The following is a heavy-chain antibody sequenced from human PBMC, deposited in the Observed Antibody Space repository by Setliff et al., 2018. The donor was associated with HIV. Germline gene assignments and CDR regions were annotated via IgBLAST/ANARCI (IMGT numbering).Heavy chain of an antibody. CDR3: ARDLSYDYDRSSDTFDY. Sequence: PGGSLRLSCTASGFTFGDYAVSWVRQAPGQGLECVGFIRSKAYGGTTEYAASVKGRFTISRDNAKNTLYLQMNSLRAEDTAVYYCARDLSYDYDRSSDTFDYWGQGTLVTVSS. V-gene: IGHV3-49*04. J-gene: IGHJ4*02. D-gene: IGHD3-22*01. CDR1: GFTFGDYA. CDR2: IRSKAYGGTT.